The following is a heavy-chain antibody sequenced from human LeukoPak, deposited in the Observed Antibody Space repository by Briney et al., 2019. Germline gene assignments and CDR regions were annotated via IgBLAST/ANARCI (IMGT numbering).Heavy chain of an antibody. CDR1: GGSISSPDYY. V-gene: IGHV4-30-4*01. CDR3: ARAGSSGPYCTIGSCYGMDV. Sequence: SETLSLTCTVSGGSISSPDYYWGWIRQPPGKGLEWVGYGYCNGRSYYNPSLRSRLTMTVDTSSNQFSLELSSVTAADTAVYYCARAGSSGPYCTIGSCYGMDVWGQGTTVTVSS. D-gene: IGHD2-8*01. J-gene: IGHJ6*02. CDR2: GYCNGRS.